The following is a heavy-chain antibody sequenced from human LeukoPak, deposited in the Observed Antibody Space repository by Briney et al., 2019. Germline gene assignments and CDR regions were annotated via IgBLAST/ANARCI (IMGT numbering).Heavy chain of an antibody. V-gene: IGHV3-23*01. CDR2: IGGGGSS. CDR3: VKGVTMVRGSREFDF. CDR1: GFTFSNSA. D-gene: IGHD3-10*01. Sequence: GGSLRLSCAASGFTFSNSAMTWVRQAPGKGLEWVSSIGGGGSSYYAGSVKGRFTFSRDNSKNTLYLQMNSLRAEDTAIFYCVKGVTMVRGSREFDFWGQGTLVTVSS. J-gene: IGHJ4*02.